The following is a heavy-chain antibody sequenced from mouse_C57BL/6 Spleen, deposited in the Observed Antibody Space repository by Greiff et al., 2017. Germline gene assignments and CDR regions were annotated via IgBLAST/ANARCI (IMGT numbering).Heavy chain of an antibody. V-gene: IGHV1-22*01. CDR3: ATIYYGYYGFAY. CDR1: GYTFTNYW. Sequence: VQLQQSGAELVRPGTSVKMSCKASGYTFTNYWIGWAKQRPGHGLEWIGYINPNNGGTSYNQKFKGKATLTVNKSSSTAYMELRSLTSEDSAVYYCATIYYGYYGFAYWGQGTLVTVSA. D-gene: IGHD2-1*01. CDR2: INPNNGGT. J-gene: IGHJ3*01.